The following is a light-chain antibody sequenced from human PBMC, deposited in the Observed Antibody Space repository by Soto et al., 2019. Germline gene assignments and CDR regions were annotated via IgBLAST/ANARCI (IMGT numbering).Light chain of an antibody. CDR1: QGISQH. Sequence: DIQMTQSPFSLSASVGDRVTITCGASQGISQHLDWFQQRPGKAPKSLLYAAASLQSGVPSQFCDTGSGTDYTLPNSSMQSEDFATYCCHQYNCYPPYTFGQGTKLEIK. J-gene: IGKJ2*01. CDR3: HQYNCYPPYT. V-gene: IGKV1-16*02. CDR2: AAA.